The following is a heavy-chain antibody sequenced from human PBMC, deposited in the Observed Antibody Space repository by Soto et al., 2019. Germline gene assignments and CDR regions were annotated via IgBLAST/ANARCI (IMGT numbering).Heavy chain of an antibody. V-gene: IGHV4-59*01. CDR1: GDSISGSS. J-gene: IGHJ5*02. CDR2: MYFSGST. Sequence: PSETLSLTCTVSGDSISGSSWSWIRQPPGKGLEWIAYMYFSGSTNYNPSLKSRVTISIDTSKKQFSLNLNSVTAADTAVYYCARGDSSSWYLNWFQPWGQGTLVTVS. CDR3: ARGDSSSWYLNWFQP. D-gene: IGHD6-13*01.